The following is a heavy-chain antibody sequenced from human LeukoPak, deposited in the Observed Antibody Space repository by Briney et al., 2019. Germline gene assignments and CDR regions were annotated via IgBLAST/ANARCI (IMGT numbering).Heavy chain of an antibody. CDR2: INPHSGDT. D-gene: IGHD3-22*01. CDR1: GYTFTGYY. Sequence: ASVKVSCKASGYTFTGYYMHWVRQAPGQGLEWMGWINPHSGDTNYAQKFQGRVTMTSDTSISTSYMELSRLRPDDTAVYYCAKPAYDSGDYEYFQHWGQGTLVTVSS. CDR3: AKPAYDSGDYEYFQH. V-gene: IGHV1-2*02. J-gene: IGHJ1*01.